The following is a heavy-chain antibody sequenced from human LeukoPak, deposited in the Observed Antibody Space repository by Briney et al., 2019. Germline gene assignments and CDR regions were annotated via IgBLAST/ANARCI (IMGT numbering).Heavy chain of an antibody. CDR3: ARGYYDRGSLYYFDY. Sequence: ASVKVSCKASGYTFTDYYMHWVRQAPGQGLEWLGWINPNSGGTNYAQKFQGRVTMTRDTSISTAYMELSRLRSDDTAVYYCARGYYDRGSLYYFDYWGQGTLVTVSS. CDR2: INPNSGGT. V-gene: IGHV1-2*02. CDR1: GYTFTDYY. D-gene: IGHD3-22*01. J-gene: IGHJ4*02.